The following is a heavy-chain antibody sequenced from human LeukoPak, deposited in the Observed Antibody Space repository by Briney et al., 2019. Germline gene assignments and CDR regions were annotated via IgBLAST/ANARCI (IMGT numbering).Heavy chain of an antibody. CDR3: ARNLSPGYFDY. V-gene: IGHV1-3*01. J-gene: IGHJ4*02. CDR2: INAGNGNT. Sequence: ASVKVSCKASGYTFTSYAMHWVRQAPGQRLEWMGWINAGNGNTKYSQKFQGRVTITRDTSASTAYMELSSLRSEDTAVYHCARNLSPGYFDYWGQGTLVTVSS. CDR1: GYTFTSYA.